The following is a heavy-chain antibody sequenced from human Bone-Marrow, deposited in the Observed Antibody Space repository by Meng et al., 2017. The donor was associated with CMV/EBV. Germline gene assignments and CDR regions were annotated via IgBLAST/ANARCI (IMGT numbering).Heavy chain of an antibody. Sequence: SGFIFTTFVMIWVRQAPGKGLEWVSAISGSGTGTYYADSVRGRFTISRDNSKNTLYLHMSNLRAEDTAMYHCAKVAWASSTWANWFDPWGRGTLVTVSS. CDR1: GFIFTTFV. J-gene: IGHJ5*02. CDR3: AKVAWASSTWANWFDP. CDR2: ISGSGTGT. V-gene: IGHV3-23*01. D-gene: IGHD2-2*01.